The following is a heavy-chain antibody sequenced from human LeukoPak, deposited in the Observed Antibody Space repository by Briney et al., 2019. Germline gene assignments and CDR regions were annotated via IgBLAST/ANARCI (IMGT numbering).Heavy chain of an antibody. D-gene: IGHD6-13*01. CDR3: ARDNNLGYSSRRLNWFDP. J-gene: IGHJ5*02. CDR2: IEQDGGEK. V-gene: IGHV3-7*01. CDR1: GFTFSNYW. Sequence: GGSLRLSCAASGFTFSNYWMSWVRQAPGKGLEWVANIEQDGGEKNYVDSVKGRFTISRDNARNSLHLQMNSLRAEDTAVYYCARDNNLGYSSRRLNWFDPWGQGTLVTVSS.